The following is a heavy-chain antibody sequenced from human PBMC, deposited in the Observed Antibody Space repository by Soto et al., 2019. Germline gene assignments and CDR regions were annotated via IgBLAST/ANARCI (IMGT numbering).Heavy chain of an antibody. J-gene: IGHJ4*02. D-gene: IGHD3-22*01. Sequence: GGSLRLSCAASGFTFSSYAMHWVRQAPGKGLEWVAVISYDGSNKYYADSVKGRFTISRDNSKNTLYLQMNSLRAEDTAVYYCARDDYDSSGTFDYWGQGTLVTVSS. V-gene: IGHV3-30-3*01. CDR1: GFTFSSYA. CDR2: ISYDGSNK. CDR3: ARDDYDSSGTFDY.